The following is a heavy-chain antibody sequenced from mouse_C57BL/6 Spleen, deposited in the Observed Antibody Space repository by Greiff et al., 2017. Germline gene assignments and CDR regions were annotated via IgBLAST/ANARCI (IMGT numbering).Heavy chain of an antibody. Sequence: EVQLVESGGGLVKPGGSLKLSCAASGFSFSSYAMSWVRQTPEKRLEWVATISDGGSYTYYPDNVKGRFTTSRDNAKNNLYLQMSHLKSEDTAMYYCANYGYDGVDYWGQGTTLTVSS. CDR1: GFSFSSYA. V-gene: IGHV5-4*01. CDR3: ANYGYDGVDY. J-gene: IGHJ2*01. CDR2: ISDGGSYT. D-gene: IGHD2-2*01.